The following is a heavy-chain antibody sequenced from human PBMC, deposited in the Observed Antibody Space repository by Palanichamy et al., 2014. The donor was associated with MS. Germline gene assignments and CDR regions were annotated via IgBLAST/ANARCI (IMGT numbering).Heavy chain of an antibody. V-gene: IGHV4-4*07. J-gene: IGHJ4*02. CDR2: ISASFSASAST. CDR3: ARDDTTSLDY. CDR1: GASISNKY. D-gene: IGHD4-17*01. Sequence: QVQLQESGPGLVNPSETLSLTCSVSGASISNKYWSWIRQPAGKGLEWIGRISASFSASASTNYNPSLKSRVTMSIDTSKNQFSLKLDSVTAADTAVFHCARDDTTSLDYWGQGTLVTVSS.